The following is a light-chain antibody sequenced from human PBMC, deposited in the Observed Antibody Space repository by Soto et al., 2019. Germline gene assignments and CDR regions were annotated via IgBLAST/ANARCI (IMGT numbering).Light chain of an antibody. CDR3: FSHRGGDSHV. Sequence: QSVRTQPASVSGSPGQSITTSCTGTSSDVGAYNYVSWYQQYPGKAPKLMIYGVTNRPSGVSNRFSGSKTGNTASLTISGLQAEDEADYYCFSHRGGDSHVFGTGTKVTVL. CDR2: GVT. J-gene: IGLJ1*01. V-gene: IGLV2-14*01. CDR1: SSDVGAYNY.